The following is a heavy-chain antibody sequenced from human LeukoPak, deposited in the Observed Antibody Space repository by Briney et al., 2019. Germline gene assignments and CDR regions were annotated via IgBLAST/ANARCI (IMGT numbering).Heavy chain of an antibody. Sequence: GGSLRLSCAASGFTFSSYSMHWVRQAPGKGLEWVSSISSSSSYIYYADSVKGRFTISRDNAKNSLYLQMNSLRAEDTAVYYCARPSPTLYVYCSGGSCGMDVWGQGTTVTVSS. J-gene: IGHJ6*02. CDR1: GFTFSSYS. CDR3: ARPSPTLYVYCSGGSCGMDV. V-gene: IGHV3-21*01. D-gene: IGHD2-15*01. CDR2: ISSSSSYI.